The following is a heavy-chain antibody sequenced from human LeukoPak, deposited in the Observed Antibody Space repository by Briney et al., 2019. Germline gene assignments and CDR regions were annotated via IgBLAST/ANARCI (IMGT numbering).Heavy chain of an antibody. CDR1: GFTFSTYA. V-gene: IGHV3-21*01. Sequence: NAGGSLRLSCAASGFTFSTYAMNWVRQAPGKGLEWVSSISSSSTYIYYADSVKGRFTISRDNAQNSLYLQMNSLRAEDTAVYYCARDTSNYYFDYWGQGTLVTVSS. J-gene: IGHJ4*02. D-gene: IGHD4/OR15-4a*01. CDR3: ARDTSNYYFDY. CDR2: ISSSSTYI.